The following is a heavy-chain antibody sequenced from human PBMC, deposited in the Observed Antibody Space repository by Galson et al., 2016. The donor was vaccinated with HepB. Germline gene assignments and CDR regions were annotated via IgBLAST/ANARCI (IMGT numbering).Heavy chain of an antibody. CDR3: ARQDYDFWSAIKYYYYYYMDV. V-gene: IGHV1-3*01. Sequence: CKASGYTFTNYPIHWVRQAPGQRLEWMGWINAGNGDTIYSQKFQGRVTITRDTSASTAYMELSSLRSEDTAVYYCARQDYDFWSAIKYYYYYYMDVWGKGTTVTVSS. CDR2: INAGNGDT. CDR1: GYTFTNYP. D-gene: IGHD3-3*01. J-gene: IGHJ6*03.